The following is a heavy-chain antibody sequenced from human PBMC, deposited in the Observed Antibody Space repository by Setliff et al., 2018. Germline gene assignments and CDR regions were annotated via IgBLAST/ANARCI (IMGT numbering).Heavy chain of an antibody. CDR1: GYTFTGYY. Sequence: AASVKVSCKASGYTFTGYYMHWVRQAPGQGLEWMGIIDPSGDYTNYAQKFQGRVTMTRDTSTTTAYMELSSLRSEDTVVYYCARVRDCSGGSCHRGFYHYMDVWGKGTTVTVSS. D-gene: IGHD2-15*01. CDR3: ARVRDCSGGSCHRGFYHYMDV. CDR2: IDPSGDYT. V-gene: IGHV1-46*01. J-gene: IGHJ6*03.